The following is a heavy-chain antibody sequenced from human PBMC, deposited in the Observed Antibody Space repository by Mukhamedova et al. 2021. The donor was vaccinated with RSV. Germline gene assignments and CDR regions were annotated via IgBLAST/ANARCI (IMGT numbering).Heavy chain of an antibody. CDR3: ARSDVVVVVAATVDYYYYGMDV. V-gene: IGHV4-59*10. D-gene: IGHD2-15*01. J-gene: IGHJ6*02. CDR2: IYTSGST. Sequence: GPEWIGRIYTSGSTNYNPSLKSRVTMSVDTSKNQFSLKLSSVTAADTAVYYCARSDVVVVVAATVDYYYYGMDVWGQGTTVTVSS.